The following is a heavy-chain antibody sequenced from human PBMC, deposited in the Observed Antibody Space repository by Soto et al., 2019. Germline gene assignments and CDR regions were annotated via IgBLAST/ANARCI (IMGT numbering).Heavy chain of an antibody. CDR2: ISYDGSNK. J-gene: IGHJ5*02. CDR1: GFTFSSYG. V-gene: IGHV3-30*18. D-gene: IGHD5-18*01. CDR3: AKMVVRIQLWLGWFDP. Sequence: QVQLVESGGGVVQPGRSLRLSCAASGFTFSSYGMHWVRQAPGKGLEWVAVISYDGSNKYYADSVKGRFTISRDNSKNTLYLQINSLRAEDTAVYYCAKMVVRIQLWLGWFDPWGQGTLVTVSS.